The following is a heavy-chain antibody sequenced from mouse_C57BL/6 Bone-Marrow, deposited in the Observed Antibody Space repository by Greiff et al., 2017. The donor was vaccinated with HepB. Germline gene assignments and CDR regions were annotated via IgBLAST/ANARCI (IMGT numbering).Heavy chain of an antibody. CDR2: IDPENGDT. Sequence: VQLQQSGAELVRPGASVKLSCTASGFNIKDDYMHWVKQRPEQGLEWIGWIDPENGDTEYASKFQGKATITADTSSNTACLQLSSLTSEDTAVYYCTFYYYGSSYVAYWGQGTLVTVSA. CDR1: GFNIKDDY. CDR3: TFYYYGSSYVAY. D-gene: IGHD1-1*01. J-gene: IGHJ3*01. V-gene: IGHV14-4*01.